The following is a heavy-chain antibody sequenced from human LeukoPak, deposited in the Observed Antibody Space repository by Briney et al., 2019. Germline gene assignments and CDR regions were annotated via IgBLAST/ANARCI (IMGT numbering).Heavy chain of an antibody. CDR3: ARRSYSSSWSLSDY. CDR2: IYPGHSDT. J-gene: IGHJ4*02. D-gene: IGHD6-13*01. Sequence: XMGIIYPGHSDTRYSPSFQGQVTISADKSISTAYLQWSSLKASDTAMYYCARRSYSSSWSLSDYWGQGILVTVSS. V-gene: IGHV5-51*01.